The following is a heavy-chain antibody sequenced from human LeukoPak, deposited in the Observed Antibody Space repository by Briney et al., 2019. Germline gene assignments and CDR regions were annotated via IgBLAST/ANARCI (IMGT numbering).Heavy chain of an antibody. J-gene: IGHJ6*03. D-gene: IGHD3-16*01. CDR2: INHTGST. CDR1: GGSFSGYH. CDR3: ASGGDYSDMDV. Sequence: SETLSLTCAVYGGSFSGYHWSWIRQPPGKGLEWIGEINHTGSTIYSPSLNGRSTISVDTSKNQFSLKLSSVTAADTAVYYCASGGDYSDMDVWGKGPTVTVSS. V-gene: IGHV4-34*01.